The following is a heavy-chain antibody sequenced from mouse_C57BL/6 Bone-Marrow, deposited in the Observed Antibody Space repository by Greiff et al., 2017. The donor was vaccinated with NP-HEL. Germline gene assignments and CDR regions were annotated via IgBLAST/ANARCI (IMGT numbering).Heavy chain of an antibody. CDR1: GYTFTSYW. D-gene: IGHD2-4*01. V-gene: IGHV1-69*01. Sequence: QVQLQQPGAELVMPGASVKLSCKASGYTFTSYWMHWVKQRPGQGLEWIGEIDPSDSYTNYNQKFKGKSTLTVDKSSSTAYMQLSSLTSEDSAVYYCARWKATFYYDSWFAYWGQGTLVTVSA. J-gene: IGHJ3*01. CDR3: ARWKATFYYDSWFAY. CDR2: IDPSDSYT.